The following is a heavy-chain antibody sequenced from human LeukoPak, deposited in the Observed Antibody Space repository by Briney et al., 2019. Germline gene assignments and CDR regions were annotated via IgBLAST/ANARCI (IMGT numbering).Heavy chain of an antibody. V-gene: IGHV4-39*07. CDR1: GGSISSGSYY. Sequence: SQTLSLTCTVSGGSISSGSYYWSWIRQPPGKGLEWIGESNHSGSTNYNPSLKSRVTISVDTSKNQFSLKLSSVTAADTAVYFCAKRVIRYFDWSKRGGFDYWGQGTLVTVSS. CDR3: AKRVIRYFDWSKRGGFDY. J-gene: IGHJ4*02. D-gene: IGHD3-9*01. CDR2: SNHSGST.